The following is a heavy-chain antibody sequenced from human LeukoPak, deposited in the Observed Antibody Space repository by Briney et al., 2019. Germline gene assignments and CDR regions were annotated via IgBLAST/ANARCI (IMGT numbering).Heavy chain of an antibody. V-gene: IGHV4-39*01. CDR1: GGSISSSSYY. CDR3: AGPAAALFDY. Sequence: SETLSLTCTVSGGSISSSSYYWGWIRQPPGKGLEWIGSIYYSGSTYYNPSLKSRVTISVDTSKNQFSLKLSSVTAADTAVYYCAGPAAALFDYWGQGTLVTVSS. D-gene: IGHD6-25*01. CDR2: IYYSGST. J-gene: IGHJ4*02.